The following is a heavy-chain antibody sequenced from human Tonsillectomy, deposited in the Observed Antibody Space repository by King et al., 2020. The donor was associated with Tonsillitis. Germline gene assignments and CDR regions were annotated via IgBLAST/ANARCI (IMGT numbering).Heavy chain of an antibody. Sequence: QLVQSGGGVVQPGRSLRLSCAASGFSLSNYGMHWVRQAPGKGLEWVAVISYDGSNKYYADSVKGRFTISRDNSKNTLYLQMNSLRAEDTAVYYCAKNAGYSSGGYYHPWGQGTLVTVSS. CDR1: GFSLSNYG. CDR3: AKNAGYSSGGYYHP. V-gene: IGHV3-30*18. D-gene: IGHD6-19*01. CDR2: ISYDGSNK. J-gene: IGHJ5*02.